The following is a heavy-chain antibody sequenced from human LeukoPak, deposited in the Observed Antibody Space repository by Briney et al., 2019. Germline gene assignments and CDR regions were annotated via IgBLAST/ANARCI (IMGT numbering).Heavy chain of an antibody. CDR1: GFTFNTYW. V-gene: IGHV3-7*04. CDR3: ARVARGYLDS. Sequence: GGSLRLSCAASGFTFNTYWMSWVRQAPGKGLEWVAQIKQDGSEKYSVDSVKGRFTISRDNAKNSLDLQMNSLRVEDMAVYYCARVARGYLDSWGQGTLVTVSS. J-gene: IGHJ4*02. CDR2: IKQDGSEK. D-gene: IGHD2-15*01.